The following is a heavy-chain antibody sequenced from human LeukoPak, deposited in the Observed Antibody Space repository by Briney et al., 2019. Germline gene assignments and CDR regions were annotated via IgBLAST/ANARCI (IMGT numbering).Heavy chain of an antibody. CDR2: IIPIFGTA. V-gene: IGHV1-69*01. CDR1: GGTFSSYA. CDR3: ARDLLNEYGGNSGAPGY. Sequence: SVKVSCKASGGTFSSYAISWVRQAPGQGLEWMGGIIPIFGTANYAQKFQGRVTITADESTSTAYMELSSLRSEDTAVYYCARDLLNEYGGNSGAPGYWGQGTLVTVSS. D-gene: IGHD4-23*01. J-gene: IGHJ4*02.